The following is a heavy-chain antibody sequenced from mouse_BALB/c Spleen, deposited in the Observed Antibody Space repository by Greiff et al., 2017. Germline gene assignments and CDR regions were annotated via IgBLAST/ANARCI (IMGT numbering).Heavy chain of an antibody. CDR3: ARAAYLYAMDY. Sequence: EVKVVESGGGLVKPGGSLKLSCAASGFAFSSYDMSWVRQTPEKRLGWVAYISSGGGSTYYPDTVKGRFTISRDNAKNTLYLQMSSLKSEDTAMYYCARAAYLYAMDYWGQGTSVTVSS. J-gene: IGHJ4*01. D-gene: IGHD5-5*01. CDR2: ISSGGGST. V-gene: IGHV5-12-1*01. CDR1: GFAFSSYD.